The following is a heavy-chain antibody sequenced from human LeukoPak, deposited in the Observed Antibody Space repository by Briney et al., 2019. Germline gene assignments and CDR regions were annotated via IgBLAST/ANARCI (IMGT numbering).Heavy chain of an antibody. J-gene: IGHJ3*02. D-gene: IGHD2-15*01. CDR1: GGSLNKYY. Sequence: PSGDPFLTRPVPGGSLNKYYWRWIRQPPREGLERIWRLYSRGSTNYNPSLKSRVTMSVDTSKNQFSLKLSSVTAADTAVYYCARGRYCSADICSGGDAFDIWGQGTMVSVSS. CDR3: ARGRYCSADICSGGDAFDI. V-gene: IGHV4-4*07. CDR2: LYSRGST.